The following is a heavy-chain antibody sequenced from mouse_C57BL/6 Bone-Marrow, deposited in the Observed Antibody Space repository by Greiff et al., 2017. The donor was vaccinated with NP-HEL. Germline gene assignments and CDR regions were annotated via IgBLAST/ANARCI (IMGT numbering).Heavy chain of an antibody. V-gene: IGHV14-4*01. D-gene: IGHD2-5*01. CDR1: GFNIKDDY. CDR3: TTHSNDWYFDV. CDR2: IDPENGDT. Sequence: EVQLQQSGAELVRPGASVKLSCTASGFNIKDDYMHWVKQRPEQGLEWIGWIDPENGDTEYASKFQGKATITADKSSNTAYLQLSSLTSEDTSVYYCTTHSNDWYFDVWGTVTTVTVSS. J-gene: IGHJ1*03.